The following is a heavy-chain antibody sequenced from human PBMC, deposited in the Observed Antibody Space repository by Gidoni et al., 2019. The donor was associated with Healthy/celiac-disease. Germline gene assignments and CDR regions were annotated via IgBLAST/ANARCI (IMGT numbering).Heavy chain of an antibody. CDR2: IRSKAYGGTT. Sequence: EVQLVESGGGLVQPGRSLRLSCTASGFTFGDYAMSWFCQAPGKGLEWVGFIRSKAYGGTTEYAASVKGRFTISRDDSKSIAYLQMNSLKTEDTAVYYCTREGYYYGSGSYNPGVYWGQGTLVTVSS. D-gene: IGHD3-10*01. CDR1: GFTFGDYA. CDR3: TREGYYYGSGSYNPGVY. V-gene: IGHV3-49*03. J-gene: IGHJ4*02.